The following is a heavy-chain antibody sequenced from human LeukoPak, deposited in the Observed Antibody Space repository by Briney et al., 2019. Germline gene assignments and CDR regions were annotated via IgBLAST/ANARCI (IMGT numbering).Heavy chain of an antibody. CDR2: INWNSNSV. J-gene: IGHJ4*02. CDR3: SRSPQSQWFYAPFDY. D-gene: IGHD2/OR15-2a*01. CDR1: GFTFDDYA. V-gene: IGHV3-9*03. Sequence: GRSLRLSCAAYGFTFDDYAMHWVRQAPGKGLEWVSGINWNSNSVGYADSVKGRFTISRDNAKNSVYLQMNSLSAQDMAFYICSRSPQSQWFYAPFDYWGQGTLVTVSS.